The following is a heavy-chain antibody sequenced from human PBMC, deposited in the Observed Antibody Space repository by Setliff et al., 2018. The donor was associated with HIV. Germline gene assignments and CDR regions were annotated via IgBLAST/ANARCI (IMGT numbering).Heavy chain of an antibody. V-gene: IGHV1-69*13. CDR1: GDTFNSHA. J-gene: IGHJ6*04. CDR2: IIPIFGTP. Sequence: SVKVSCKASGDTFNSHAISWVRQAPGQGLEWMGGIIPIFGTPNYAQKFKGRLTITADESTSTVHMELSSLRSEDTAVYYCARDSRDIVVVIAPEPEPYYYYGMDVWGEGATVTVSS. CDR3: ARDSRDIVVVIAPEPEPYYYYGMDV. D-gene: IGHD2-15*01.